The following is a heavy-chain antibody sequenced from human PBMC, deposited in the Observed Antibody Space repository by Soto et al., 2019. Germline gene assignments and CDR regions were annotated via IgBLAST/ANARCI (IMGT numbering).Heavy chain of an antibody. Sequence: EVQLVESGGDLVQPGGSLRLSCAASGFSFGYYWMSWVRQSAGKGLEWVATIKLDASQKKYVDSVKGRFTVSRNNAKNPLFLQMNSRRADDKAIYYCATDSGDGSQSSVNHYLDYWGHGTLVTVSS. CDR1: GFSFGYYW. J-gene: IGHJ4*01. D-gene: IGHD3-10*01. CDR2: IKLDASQK. V-gene: IGHV3-7*01. CDR3: ATDSGDGSQSSVNHYLDY.